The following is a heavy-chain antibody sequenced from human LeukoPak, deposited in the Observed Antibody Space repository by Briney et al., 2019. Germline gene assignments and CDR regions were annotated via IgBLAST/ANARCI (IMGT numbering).Heavy chain of an antibody. J-gene: IGHJ4*02. Sequence: GGSLRLSCIASGFTFGDYAMSWVRQAPGKGVAWVGFISSKAYGGTTEYAASVKGRLIISRDDSKSNDYLQMNSLKTEDTAVYYCTRVWGYSGYEIDYWGQGTLVTVSS. CDR1: GFTFGDYA. CDR3: TRVWGYSGYEIDY. CDR2: ISSKAYGGTT. V-gene: IGHV3-49*04. D-gene: IGHD5-12*01.